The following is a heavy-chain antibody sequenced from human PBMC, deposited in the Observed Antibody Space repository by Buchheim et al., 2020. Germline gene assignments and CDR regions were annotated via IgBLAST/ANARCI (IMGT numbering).Heavy chain of an antibody. Sequence: QVQLQESGPGLVKPSQTLSLTCTVSGGSISSGGYYWSWIRQHPGKGQEWIGYIYYSGSTYYNPSLKSRVTITVDTSNNQFALKLSSVTAADTAVYYCAGGSRVVPAAISRVDVWGQGTT. J-gene: IGHJ6*02. CDR2: IYYSGST. CDR3: AGGSRVVPAAISRVDV. V-gene: IGHV4-31*03. D-gene: IGHD2-2*01. CDR1: GGSISSGGYY.